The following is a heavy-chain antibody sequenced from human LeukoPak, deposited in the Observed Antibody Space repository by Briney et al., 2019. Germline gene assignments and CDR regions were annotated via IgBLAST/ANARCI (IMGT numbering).Heavy chain of an antibody. CDR1: GFTFSSYA. V-gene: IGHV3-48*04. CDR2: ISSSGSTI. Sequence: QSGGSLRLSCVVSGFTFSSYAMSWVRQAPGKGLEWVSYISSSGSTIYYADSVKGRFTISRDNAKNSLYLQMNSLRAGDTAVYYCARDRGRYYMDVWGKGTTVTISS. D-gene: IGHD6-25*01. CDR3: ARDRGRYYMDV. J-gene: IGHJ6*03.